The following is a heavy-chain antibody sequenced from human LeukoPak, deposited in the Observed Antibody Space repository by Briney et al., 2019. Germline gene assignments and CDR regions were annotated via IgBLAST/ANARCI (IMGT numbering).Heavy chain of an antibody. CDR1: GFTFSSYS. Sequence: PGGSLRLSCAVSGFTFSSYSMNWVRQAPGKGLEWVSYISSSSSTIYYADSVKGRFTISRDNAKNSLYLQMNSLRAEDTAVYYCAKNNPTSSSSSYWGQGTLVTVSS. D-gene: IGHD6-6*01. J-gene: IGHJ4*02. CDR3: AKNNPTSSSSSY. CDR2: ISSSSSTI. V-gene: IGHV3-48*01.